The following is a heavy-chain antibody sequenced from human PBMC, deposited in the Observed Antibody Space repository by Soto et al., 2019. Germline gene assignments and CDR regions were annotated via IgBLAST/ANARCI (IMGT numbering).Heavy chain of an antibody. V-gene: IGHV3-33*01. Sequence: QVQLVESGGGVVQPGRSLRLSCAASGFTFSSYGMHWVRQAPGKGLEWVAVIWYDGSNKYYADSVKGRFTISRDNSKNTLYLQMNSLRAEDTAVYYCARDRYSGYDSYEGYWGQGTLVTVSS. J-gene: IGHJ4*02. CDR1: GFTFSSYG. D-gene: IGHD5-12*01. CDR2: IWYDGSNK. CDR3: ARDRYSGYDSYEGY.